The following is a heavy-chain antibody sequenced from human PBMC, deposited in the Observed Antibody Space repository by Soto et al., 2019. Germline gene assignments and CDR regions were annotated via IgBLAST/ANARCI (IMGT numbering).Heavy chain of an antibody. Sequence: GGSLRLSCAASGFTFSSYTMGWVREGPGKGLEWVAVVSIGGSTHYADSVRGRFTISRDNSKNTLSLQMNSLTAEDTAVYFCAKRRGAGGHFDYWGQGALVTVSS. D-gene: IGHD2-15*01. J-gene: IGHJ4*02. CDR3: AKRRGAGGHFDY. V-gene: IGHV3-23*01. CDR2: VSIGGST. CDR1: GFTFSSYT.